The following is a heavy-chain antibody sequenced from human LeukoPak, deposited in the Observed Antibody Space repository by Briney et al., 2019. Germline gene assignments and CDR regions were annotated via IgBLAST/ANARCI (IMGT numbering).Heavy chain of an antibody. V-gene: IGHV3-30*02. Sequence: GSLRLSCAASGFTFSSYGMHWVRQAPGKGLEWVALIRYDGSNKYYADSVKGRFTISRDNSKNTLYLQMNSLRAEDTAVYYCAKVSNTAMVRSYWGQGTLVTVSS. D-gene: IGHD5-18*01. CDR1: GFTFSSYG. J-gene: IGHJ4*02. CDR2: IRYDGSNK. CDR3: AKVSNTAMVRSY.